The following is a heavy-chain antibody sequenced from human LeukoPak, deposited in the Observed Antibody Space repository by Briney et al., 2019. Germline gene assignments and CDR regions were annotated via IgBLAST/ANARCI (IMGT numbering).Heavy chain of an antibody. CDR3: TRDGGVGDHPAFDI. CDR2: TRSRARRYTT. D-gene: IGHD3-3*01. CDR1: GVTLSDHH. V-gene: IGHV3-72*01. Sequence: GGSLRLSCAASGVTLSDHHMDWVRQAPGKGLEWVGRTRSRARRYTTEFAASLKGRFAIAIDDSKNSMYLQMSNLKTEDPAVYYCTRDGGVGDHPAFDIWREATLLTVSS. J-gene: IGHJ3*02.